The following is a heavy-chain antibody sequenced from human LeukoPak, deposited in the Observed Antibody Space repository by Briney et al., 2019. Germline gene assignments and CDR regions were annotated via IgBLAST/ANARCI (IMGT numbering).Heavy chain of an antibody. CDR1: GFTVSSNY. D-gene: IGHD2-2*01. V-gene: IGHV3-53*01. J-gene: IGHJ4*02. CDR2: IYSGGST. CDR3: ARGTQYCSSTSCYFDY. Sequence: GGSLRLSCAASGFTVSSNYMSWARQAPGKGLEWVSVIYSGGSTYYADSVKGRFTISRDNPKNTLYLQTNSLRAEDTAVYYCARGTQYCSSTSCYFDYWGQGTLVTVSS.